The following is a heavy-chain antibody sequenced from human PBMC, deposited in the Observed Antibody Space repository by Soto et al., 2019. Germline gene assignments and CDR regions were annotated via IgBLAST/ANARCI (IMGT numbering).Heavy chain of an antibody. CDR2: VYSSRNT. CDR1: GGSISTYY. J-gene: IGHJ6*02. V-gene: IGHV4-4*07. D-gene: IGHD6-13*01. CDR3: ARGAAAGVDYGMDV. Sequence: QVRLQESGPGLVKPSETLSLTCSVSGGSISTYYWSWIRQPAGKGLEWIGRVYSSRNTNYNPSLNSRVTMSVDTSKKQFSLKLSSVTAADTAVYYCARGAAAGVDYGMDVWGQGTTVTVSS.